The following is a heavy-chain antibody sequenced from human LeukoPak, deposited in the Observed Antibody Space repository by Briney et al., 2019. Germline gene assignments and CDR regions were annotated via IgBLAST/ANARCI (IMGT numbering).Heavy chain of an antibody. CDR2: ISGSGGST. Sequence: GGSLRLSCAASGFTFSSYSMNWVRQAPGKGLEWVSAISGSGGSTYYADSVKGRFTISRDNSKNTLYLQMNSLRAEDTAVYYCAKTLVGATTFDYWGQGTLVTVSS. V-gene: IGHV3-23*01. CDR3: AKTLVGATTFDY. CDR1: GFTFSSYS. D-gene: IGHD1-26*01. J-gene: IGHJ4*02.